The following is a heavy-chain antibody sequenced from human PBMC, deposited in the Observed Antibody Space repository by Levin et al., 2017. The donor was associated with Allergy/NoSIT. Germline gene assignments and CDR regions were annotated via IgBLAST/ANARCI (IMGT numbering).Heavy chain of an antibody. V-gene: IGHV1-69*13. J-gene: IGHJ4*02. CDR1: GGTFSSYA. CDR2: IIPIFGTA. Sequence: SVKVSCKASGGTFSSYAISWVRQAPGQGLEWMGGIIPIFGTANYAQKFQGRVTITADESTSTAYMELSSLRSEDTAVYYCARAIAVAGPFDYWGQGTLVTVSS. CDR3: ARAIAVAGPFDY. D-gene: IGHD6-19*01.